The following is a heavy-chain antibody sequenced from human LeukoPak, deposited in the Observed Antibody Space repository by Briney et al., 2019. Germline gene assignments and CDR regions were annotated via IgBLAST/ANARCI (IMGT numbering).Heavy chain of an antibody. J-gene: IGHJ4*02. D-gene: IGHD5-12*01. CDR1: GGSMSGHY. V-gene: IGHV4-59*11. CDR3: ARERPSGFTEY. Sequence: PSETLSLTCTVSGGSMSGHYWTWIRQPPGKRLEWIGHIYFSGSTNYNPSLKSRVTMSVDTSKNQFSLELSSVTAADTALYYCARERPSGFTEYWGQGTLVTVSS. CDR2: IYFSGST.